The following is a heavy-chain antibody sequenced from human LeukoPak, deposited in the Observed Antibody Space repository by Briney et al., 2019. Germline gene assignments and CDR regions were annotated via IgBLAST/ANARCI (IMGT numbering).Heavy chain of an antibody. CDR1: GFTFTYYA. CDR3: ARDGYNVEAFDI. J-gene: IGHJ3*02. V-gene: IGHV3-23*01. D-gene: IGHD5-24*01. Sequence: PGGSLRLSCAASGFTFTYYAMNWVRQAPGKGLEWLSAISGGGGTTYYADSVKGRFTISRDNSKNTLYLQMNSLRVEDTAVYYCARDGYNVEAFDIWGQGTMITVSS. CDR2: ISGGGGTT.